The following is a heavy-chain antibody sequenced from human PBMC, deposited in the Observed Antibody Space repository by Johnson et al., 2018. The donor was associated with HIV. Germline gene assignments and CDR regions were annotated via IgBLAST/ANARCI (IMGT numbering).Heavy chain of an antibody. Sequence: VQLVESGGGVVQPGGSLRLSCAASGFTFSSYGMHWARQAPGKGLEWVAFIRYDGSNKYYVDSVKGRFTISRDNSKNTLSLQMNSLRAEDTAVYYWTKMGALGAFDIWGQGTMVTVSS. V-gene: IGHV3-30*02. CDR3: TKMGALGAFDI. CDR2: IRYDGSNK. D-gene: IGHD3-16*01. CDR1: GFTFSSYG. J-gene: IGHJ3*02.